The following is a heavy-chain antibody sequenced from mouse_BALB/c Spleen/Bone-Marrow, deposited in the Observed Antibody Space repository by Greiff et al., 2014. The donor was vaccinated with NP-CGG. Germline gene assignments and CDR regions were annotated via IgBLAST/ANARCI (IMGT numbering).Heavy chain of an antibody. CDR3: ARGNGPYAMDY. V-gene: IGHV1-63*02. Sequence: QVQLQQSRAELVRPGTSVKISCKASGYTFTNYWLGWVKQRPGHGLEWIGDIYPGGGYTNYNEKFKGKATLTADTSSSTAYMQLSSLTSEDSAVYFCARGNGPYAMDYWGQGTSVTVSS. CDR1: GYTFTNYW. D-gene: IGHD1-1*02. CDR2: IYPGGGYT. J-gene: IGHJ4*01.